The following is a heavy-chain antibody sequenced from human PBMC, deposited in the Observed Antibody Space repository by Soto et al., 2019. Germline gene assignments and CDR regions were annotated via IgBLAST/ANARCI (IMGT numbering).Heavy chain of an antibody. CDR2: LYPDGRA. CDR1: GVTVWSTY. D-gene: IGHD3-22*01. J-gene: IGHJ4*02. CDR3: ARGLGREYHDNRGYFHLDY. V-gene: IGHV3-53*01. Sequence: GGSPRLCCAASGVTVWSTYVTWALQAPGKGLKWVSVLYPDGRAYYADSVKGRFTISTDNSKNSVYLQMNTLRAEDTALYYCARGLGREYHDNRGYFHLDYWGQGTLVTVSS.